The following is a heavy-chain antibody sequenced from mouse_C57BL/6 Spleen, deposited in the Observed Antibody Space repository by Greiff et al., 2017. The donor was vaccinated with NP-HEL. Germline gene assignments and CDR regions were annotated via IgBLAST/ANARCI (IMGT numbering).Heavy chain of an antibody. D-gene: IGHD1-1*01. J-gene: IGHJ2*01. CDR1: GFTFSSYA. CDR3: ARAITTVVALDY. V-gene: IGHV5-4*03. Sequence: EVNVVESGGGLVQPKGSLKLSCAASGFTFSSYAMSWVRQTPEKRLEWVATISDGGSYTYYPDNVKGRFTISRDNAKNNLYLQMSHLKSEDTAMYYCARAITTVVALDYWGQGTTLTVSS. CDR2: ISDGGSYT.